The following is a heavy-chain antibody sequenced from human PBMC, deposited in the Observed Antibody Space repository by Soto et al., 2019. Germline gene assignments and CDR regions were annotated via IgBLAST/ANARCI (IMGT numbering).Heavy chain of an antibody. Sequence: QVQLVQSGAEVKKPGASVKVSCKASGYTFTSYDINWVRQATGQGLEWMGWMNPNSGNTGYAQKFQGRVTMTRNTPISTAYMELSSLRSEDTAVYYCAILGYCSSTSCLSHYYYYYYMDVWGKGTTVTVSS. J-gene: IGHJ6*03. CDR3: AILGYCSSTSCLSHYYYYYYMDV. D-gene: IGHD2-2*01. CDR2: MNPNSGNT. V-gene: IGHV1-8*01. CDR1: GYTFTSYD.